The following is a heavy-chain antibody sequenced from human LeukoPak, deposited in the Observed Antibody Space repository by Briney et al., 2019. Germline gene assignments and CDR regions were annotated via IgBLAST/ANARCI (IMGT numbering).Heavy chain of an antibody. CDR1: GFTFSNYA. Sequence: GGSLRLSCAASGFTFSNYAMSWVRQAPGKGLEWVSAISGSGGSTYYADSVKGRFTISRDTSKNTLYLQMNSLRAEDTALYYCAKDIAGYTTGWYYFDYWGQGTLVTVSS. CDR3: AKDIAGYTTGWYYFDY. V-gene: IGHV3-23*01. D-gene: IGHD6-19*01. J-gene: IGHJ4*02. CDR2: ISGSGGST.